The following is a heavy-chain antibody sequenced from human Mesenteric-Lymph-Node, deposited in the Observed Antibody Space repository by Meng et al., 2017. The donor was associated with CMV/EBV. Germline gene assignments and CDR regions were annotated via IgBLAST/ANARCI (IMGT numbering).Heavy chain of an antibody. J-gene: IGHJ5*02. CDR1: GFTFSSYW. D-gene: IGHD1-14*01. Sequence: GESLKISCAASGFTFSSYWMHWVRQAPGKGLVWVSRINSDGSSTSYADSVKGRFTISRDNAKNTLYLQMNSLRAEDTAVYYCARVSSITGTTGYQGWELNWFDPWGQGTLVTVSS. CDR3: ARVSSITGTTGYQGWELNWFDP. CDR2: INSDGSST. V-gene: IGHV3-74*01.